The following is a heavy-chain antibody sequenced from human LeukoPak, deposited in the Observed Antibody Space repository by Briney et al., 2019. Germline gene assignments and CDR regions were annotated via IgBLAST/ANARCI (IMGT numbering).Heavy chain of an antibody. V-gene: IGHV3-9*01. CDR1: GFTFDSYA. CDR3: AKYVHYSGNTLFDY. D-gene: IGHD4-23*01. J-gene: IGHJ4*02. Sequence: PGRSLRLSCAASGFTFDSYAMHWVRQAPGKGLEWVTGISWNSGSIGYADSVKGRVTISRDNAKNSLYLQMNSLRAEDTALYYCAKYVHYSGNTLFDYSGQGTMASV. CDR2: ISWNSGSI.